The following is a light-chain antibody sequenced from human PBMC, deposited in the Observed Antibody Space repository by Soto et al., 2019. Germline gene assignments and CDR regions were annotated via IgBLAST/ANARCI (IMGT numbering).Light chain of an antibody. CDR2: DAS. V-gene: IGKV3-20*01. Sequence: EIVMTQSTATLSFSAVERATLSGRASQSVSSYLAWYQQKPGQAPRLLIYDASSRATGIPDRFSGSGSGTDFTLTISRLEPEDFAVYYCQQYGSSPWTFGQGTKVDIK. CDR1: QSVSSY. CDR3: QQYGSSPWT. J-gene: IGKJ1*01.